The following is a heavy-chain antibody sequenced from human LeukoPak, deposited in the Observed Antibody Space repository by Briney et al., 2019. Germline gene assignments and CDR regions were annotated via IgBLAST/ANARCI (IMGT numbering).Heavy chain of an antibody. D-gene: IGHD3-3*01. CDR3: ARERWSLYSNDYYYYGLDV. V-gene: IGHV3-23*01. CDR2: ISGSGAST. J-gene: IGHJ6*02. CDR1: GFTLSTNA. Sequence: PGGSLRLSCLTSGFTLSTNAMSWVRQAPGKGLEWISGISGSGASTYYADSVKGRFTISRDDSRNSLYLQMNSLRAEDTAVYYCARERWSLYSNDYYYYGLDVWGQGTTVTVSS.